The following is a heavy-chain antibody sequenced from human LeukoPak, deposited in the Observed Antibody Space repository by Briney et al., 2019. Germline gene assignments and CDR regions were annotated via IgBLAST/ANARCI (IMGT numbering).Heavy chain of an antibody. D-gene: IGHD3-16*01. V-gene: IGHV4-38-2*02. Sequence: SSETLSLTCTVSAYSISSAYYWGWIRQPPGKGLEWIGSIYHSGSTYYDPSLKSRVTISVDTSKNQFSLRLTSVTAADTAVYYCARQLDHYDNIYYFDYWGQGTLVTVSS. CDR1: AYSISSAYY. J-gene: IGHJ4*02. CDR3: ARQLDHYDNIYYFDY. CDR2: IYHSGST.